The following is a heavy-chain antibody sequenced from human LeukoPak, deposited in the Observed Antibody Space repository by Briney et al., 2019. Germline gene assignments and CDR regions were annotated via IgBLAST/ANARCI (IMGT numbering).Heavy chain of an antibody. CDR1: GFTFSSYA. Sequence: GRPLRLSCAASGFTFSSYAMHWVRQAPGKGLEWVAVISYDGSNKYYADSVKGRFTISRDNSKNTLYLQMNSLRAEDTAVYYCARGQGCFDYWGQGTLVTVSS. D-gene: IGHD6-19*01. CDR3: ARGQGCFDY. J-gene: IGHJ4*02. V-gene: IGHV3-30*04. CDR2: ISYDGSNK.